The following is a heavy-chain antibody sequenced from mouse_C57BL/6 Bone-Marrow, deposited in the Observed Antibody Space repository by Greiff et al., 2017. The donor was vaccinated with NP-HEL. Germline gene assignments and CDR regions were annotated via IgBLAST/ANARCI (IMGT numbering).Heavy chain of an antibody. D-gene: IGHD4-1*01. V-gene: IGHV2-5*01. J-gene: IGHJ2*01. CDR2: LWRGGST. CDR3: AKNNWDYFDY. CDR1: GFSLTSYG. Sequence: VKLMESGPGLVQPSQSLSITCTVSGFSLTSYGVHWVRQSPGKGLEWLGVLWRGGSTDYNAAFMSRRSITKDNSKSQVFFNKNSMLADDTAIYYCAKNNWDYFDYWCQGTTLTVSS.